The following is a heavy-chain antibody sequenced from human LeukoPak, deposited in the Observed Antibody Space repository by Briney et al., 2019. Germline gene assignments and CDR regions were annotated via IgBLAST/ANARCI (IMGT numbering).Heavy chain of an antibody. J-gene: IGHJ4*02. D-gene: IGHD5-24*01. CDR2: ITPIFGTA. Sequence: GASVKVSCKASGGTFSSYAISWVRQAPGQGLEWMGGITPIFGTANYAQKFQGRVTITADESTSTAYMKLSSLRSEDTAVYYCARGLKGDGPAGWGQGTLVTVSS. CDR1: GGTFSSYA. CDR3: ARGLKGDGPAG. V-gene: IGHV1-69*13.